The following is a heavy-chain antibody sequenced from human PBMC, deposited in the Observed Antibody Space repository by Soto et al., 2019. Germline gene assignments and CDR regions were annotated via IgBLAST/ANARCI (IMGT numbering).Heavy chain of an antibody. D-gene: IGHD3-22*01. V-gene: IGHV5-51*01. CDR3: ARHDYSSGYFIDP. Sequence: GESLKISCKGSGYNFTKYWIAWVRQMPGKGLEWMGIIYPGDSDIRYSPSFQGQVTISADKSISTAYLQWSSLKASDTAIYYCARHDYSSGYFIDPWGQGTLVTISS. CDR1: GYNFTKYW. J-gene: IGHJ5*02. CDR2: IYPGDSDI.